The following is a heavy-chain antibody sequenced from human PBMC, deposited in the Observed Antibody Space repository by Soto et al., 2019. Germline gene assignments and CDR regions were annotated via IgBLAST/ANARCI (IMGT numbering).Heavy chain of an antibody. CDR3: ARDCSGGSCDSDY. J-gene: IGHJ4*02. V-gene: IGHV3-33*01. Sequence: PGGSLRLSCAASGFTFSSYGMHWVRQAPGKGLEWVAVICYDGSNKYYADSVKGRFTISRDNSKNTLYLQMNSLRAEDTAVYYCARDCSGGSCDSDYWGQGTLVTVSS. CDR1: GFTFSSYG. CDR2: ICYDGSNK. D-gene: IGHD2-15*01.